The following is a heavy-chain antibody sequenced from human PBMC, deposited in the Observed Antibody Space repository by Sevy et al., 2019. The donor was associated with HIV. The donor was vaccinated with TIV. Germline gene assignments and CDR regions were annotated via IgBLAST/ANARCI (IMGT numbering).Heavy chain of an antibody. J-gene: IGHJ6*02. D-gene: IGHD1-1*01. CDR3: ARGGGRTDWGMDV. CDR2: ISYSGST. V-gene: IGHV4-59*01. Sequence: SETLSLTCTVSGGSISSYYWSWIRQPPGKGLEWIGYISYSGSTNDNPSLRRRVTISIDTSKNQFSLRLSSVSVADTAVYYCARGGGRTDWGMDVWGPGTTVTVSS. CDR1: GGSISSYY.